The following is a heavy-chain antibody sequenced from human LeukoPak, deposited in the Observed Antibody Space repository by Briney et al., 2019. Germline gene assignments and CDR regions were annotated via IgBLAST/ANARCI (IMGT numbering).Heavy chain of an antibody. CDR3: AREAVADFDY. D-gene: IGHD6-19*01. CDR2: ISYDGSNK. J-gene: IGHJ4*02. Sequence: GRSLRLSCAASGFTFSSYTIHWVRQAPGKGLEWVAVISYDGSNKYYADSVKGRFTISRDNSKNTLYLQMNSLRAEDTAVYYCAREAVADFDYWGQGTLVTVSS. CDR1: GFTFSSYT. V-gene: IGHV3-30-3*01.